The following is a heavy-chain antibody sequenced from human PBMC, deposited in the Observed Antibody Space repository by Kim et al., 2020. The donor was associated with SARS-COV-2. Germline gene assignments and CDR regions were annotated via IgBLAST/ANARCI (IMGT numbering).Heavy chain of an antibody. D-gene: IGHD1-26*01. Sequence: GGSLRLSCAASGFTFSSYWMHWVRQAPGKGLVWVSRINSDGGTTSYADSVKGRFTISRDNAKSTLYLQMNSRRAEDTAVDYCASRRYTGTYYYFDYWGQG. CDR3: ASRRYTGTYYYFDY. V-gene: IGHV3-74*01. CDR2: INSDGGTT. CDR1: GFTFSSYW. J-gene: IGHJ4*02.